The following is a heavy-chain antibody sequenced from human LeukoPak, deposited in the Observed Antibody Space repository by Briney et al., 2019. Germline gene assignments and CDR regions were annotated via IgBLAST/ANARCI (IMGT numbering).Heavy chain of an antibody. CDR3: TTSTAMANFDY. V-gene: IGHV3-15*01. CDR1: EFSVGSNY. D-gene: IGHD5-18*01. CDR2: IKSKTDGGTT. J-gene: IGHJ4*02. Sequence: SGGSLRLSCAASEFSVGSNYMSWVRQAPGKGLEWVGRIKSKTDGGTTDYAAPVKGRFTISRDDSKNTLYLQMNSLKTEDTAVYYCTTSTAMANFDYWGQGTLVTVSS.